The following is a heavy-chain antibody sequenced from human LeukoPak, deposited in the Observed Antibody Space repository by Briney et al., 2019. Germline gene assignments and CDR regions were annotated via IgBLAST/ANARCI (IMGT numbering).Heavy chain of an antibody. V-gene: IGHV3-53*01. Sequence: GGSLRLSCAASGFTVSSNYMSWVRQAPGKGLEWVSVIYSDGRMYYAGSVKGRFTISRDNSKNTLYLQMNSLRADDTAVYYCARAYTSGWYWGSWGQGTLVTVSS. CDR2: IYSDGRM. CDR3: ARAYTSGWYWGS. J-gene: IGHJ5*02. D-gene: IGHD6-19*01. CDR1: GFTVSSNY.